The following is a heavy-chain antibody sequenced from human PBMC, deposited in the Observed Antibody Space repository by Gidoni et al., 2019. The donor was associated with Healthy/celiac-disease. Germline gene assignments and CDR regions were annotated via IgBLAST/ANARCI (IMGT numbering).Heavy chain of an antibody. CDR1: GFTFSSYA. J-gene: IGHJ6*02. V-gene: IGHV3-23*01. CDR3: AKDPYWGSHYYYGMDV. CDR2: ISGSGGST. Sequence: EVQLLESGGGLVQPGGSLRLSCAAAGFTFSSYAMSWVRQAPGKGLEWVSAISGSGGSTYYADSVKGRFTISRDNSKNTLYLQMNSLRAEDTAVYYCAKDPYWGSHYYYGMDVWGQGTTVTVSS. D-gene: IGHD7-27*01.